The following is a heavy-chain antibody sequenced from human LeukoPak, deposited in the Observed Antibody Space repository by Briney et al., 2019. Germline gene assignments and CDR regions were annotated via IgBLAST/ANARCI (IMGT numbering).Heavy chain of an antibody. CDR3: ARRRGGYSYGYIDY. Sequence: GGSLRLSCAASGFTFSSYAMHWVRQAPGKGLEWVAVISYDGSNKYYADSVKGRFTISRDNSKNTLYLQMNSLRAEDTAVYYCARRRGGYSYGYIDYWGQGTLVTVSS. CDR1: GFTFSSYA. CDR2: ISYDGSNK. J-gene: IGHJ4*02. V-gene: IGHV3-30-3*01. D-gene: IGHD5-18*01.